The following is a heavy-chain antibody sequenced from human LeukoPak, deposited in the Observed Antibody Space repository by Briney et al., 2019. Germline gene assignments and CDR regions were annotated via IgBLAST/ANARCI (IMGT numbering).Heavy chain of an antibody. D-gene: IGHD1-20*01. CDR3: ARERAKRSRYNWNHSKGSVNWFDP. V-gene: IGHV4-34*01. CDR1: GGSFSGYY. CDR2: INHSGST. J-gene: IGHJ5*02. Sequence: KASETLSLTCAVYGGSFSGYYWSWIRQPPGKGLEWIGEINHSGSTNYNPSLKSRVTISVDTSKNQFSLKLSSVTAADTAVYYCARERAKRSRYNWNHSKGSVNWFDPWGQGTLVTVSS.